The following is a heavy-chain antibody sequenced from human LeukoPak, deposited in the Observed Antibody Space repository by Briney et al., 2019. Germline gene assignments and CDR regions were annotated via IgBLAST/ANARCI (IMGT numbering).Heavy chain of an antibody. CDR1: GFTFSSYA. V-gene: IGHV3-30*04. CDR3: ARVTRVGTIV. J-gene: IGHJ4*02. Sequence: GGSLRLSCAASGFTFSSYAMHGVRQAPGKGLEWAAVISSDTKNKNYADSVKGRFSISRDNSNKMLYLQMSSLRAEDTAVYYCARVTRVGTIVWGQGTLVTVFS. D-gene: IGHD1-26*01. CDR2: ISSDTKNK.